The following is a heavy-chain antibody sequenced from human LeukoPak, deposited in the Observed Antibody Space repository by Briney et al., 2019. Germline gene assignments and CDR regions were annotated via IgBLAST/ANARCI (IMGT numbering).Heavy chain of an antibody. CDR1: GDSITSRRYY. Sequence: SETLSLTCTVSGDSITSRRYYWGWIRQPPGRGLEWIGSIYYSGSTHYNPSLKSRVTMSVDTSKNQISLKLTSVTAAGTAVYYCAKDSLMVRGGPKKYMDVWGKGTTVTISS. J-gene: IGHJ6*03. V-gene: IGHV4-39*07. CDR3: AKDSLMVRGGPKKYMDV. D-gene: IGHD3-10*01. CDR2: IYYSGST.